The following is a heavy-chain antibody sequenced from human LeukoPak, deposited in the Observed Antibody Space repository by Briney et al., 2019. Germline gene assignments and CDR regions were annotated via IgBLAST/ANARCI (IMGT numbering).Heavy chain of an antibody. D-gene: IGHD3-10*02. V-gene: IGHV4-34*01. J-gene: IGHJ3*02. CDR2: INHSGST. CDR1: GGSFSGYY. Sequence: RTSETLSLTCAVYGGSFSGYYWSWIRQPPGKGLEWIGEINHSGSTNYKPSLKSRVTISVDTSKIQFSLKLSSVTAADTAVYYCARGRSITMIGIRSHAFDIWGQGTMVTVSS. CDR3: ARGRSITMIGIRSHAFDI.